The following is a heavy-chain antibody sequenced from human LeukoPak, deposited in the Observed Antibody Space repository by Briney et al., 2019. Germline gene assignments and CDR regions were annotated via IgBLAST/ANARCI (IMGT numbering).Heavy chain of an antibody. Sequence: RASETLSLTCTVSGGSISSYYWSWIRQPPGKGLEWIGYIYYSGSTNYNPSLKSRVTISVDTSKNQFSLKLSSVTAADTAVYYCASSYLHYNWNDEVRFDYWGQGTLVTVSS. CDR1: GGSISSYY. CDR2: IYYSGST. D-gene: IGHD1-1*01. V-gene: IGHV4-59*08. CDR3: ASSYLHYNWNDEVRFDY. J-gene: IGHJ4*02.